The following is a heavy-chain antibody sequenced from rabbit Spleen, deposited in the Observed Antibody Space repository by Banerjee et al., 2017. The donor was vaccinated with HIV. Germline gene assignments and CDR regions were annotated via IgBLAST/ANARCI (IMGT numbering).Heavy chain of an antibody. V-gene: IGHV1S45*01. CDR1: GFDFSAYG. D-gene: IGHD1-1*01. CDR3: ARDTSSSFSSYGMDL. CDR2: IDSGYSGFT. Sequence: QEQLVESGGGLVQPGGSLKLYCKASGFDFSAYGVSWVRQAPGKGLEWIACIDSGYSGFTYFATWAKGRFTCSKTSSTTMTLQMTRLTAADTATYFCARDTSSSFSSYGMDLWGPGTLVTFS. J-gene: IGHJ6*01.